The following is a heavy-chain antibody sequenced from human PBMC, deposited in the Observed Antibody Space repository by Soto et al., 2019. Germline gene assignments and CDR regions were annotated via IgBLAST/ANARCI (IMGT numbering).Heavy chain of an antibody. CDR2: ISSSSSYT. CDR3: ARGNLAAAALFDY. CDR1: GFTFSDYY. J-gene: IGHJ4*02. Sequence: QVQLVESGGGLVKPGGSLRLSCAASGFTFSDYYMSWIRQAPGKGLEWVSYISSSSSYTNYADSVKGRFTISRDNAKNSLYLQMNSLRAEDTAVYYCARGNLAAAALFDYWGQGTLVTVSS. V-gene: IGHV3-11*05. D-gene: IGHD6-13*01.